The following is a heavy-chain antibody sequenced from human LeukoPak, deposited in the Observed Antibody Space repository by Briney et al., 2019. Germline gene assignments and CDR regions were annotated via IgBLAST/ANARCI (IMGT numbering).Heavy chain of an antibody. CDR1: GGSFSGYY. J-gene: IGHJ4*02. Sequence: SETLSLTCAVYGGSFSGYYWSWIRQPPGKGLEWIGEINHSGSTNYNPSLKSRVTISVDSSKNQFSLKLSSVTAADTAVYYCASPYDSSGYSFDYWGQGTLVTVSS. V-gene: IGHV4-34*01. CDR3: ASPYDSSGYSFDY. D-gene: IGHD3-22*01. CDR2: INHSGST.